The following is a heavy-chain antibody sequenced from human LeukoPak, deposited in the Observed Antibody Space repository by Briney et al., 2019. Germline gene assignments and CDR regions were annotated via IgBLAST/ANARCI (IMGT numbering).Heavy chain of an antibody. CDR2: ISDSGST. D-gene: IGHD2-21*01. Sequence: KPSQTLSLTCIVSGGSLSDGHYYWSWIRQPPGKGLEWIGYISDSGSTTYNPSLKSRLSMSVDTSKKQFSLKLSSVTGADTAIYFCATYNVGDSSFDYWGQGTLVAVSS. CDR3: ATYNVGDSSFDY. V-gene: IGHV4-30-4*01. J-gene: IGHJ4*02. CDR1: GGSLSDGHYY.